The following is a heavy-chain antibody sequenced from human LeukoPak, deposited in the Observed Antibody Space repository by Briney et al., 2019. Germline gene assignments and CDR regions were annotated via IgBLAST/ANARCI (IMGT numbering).Heavy chain of an antibody. Sequence: SETPSLTCTVSGGSISSYYWSWIRQPPGKGLECIGYIYYSGSTNYNPSLKSRVAISVDTSKNQFSLKLSSVTAADTAVYYCARVPSSRAPFDYWGQGTLVTVSS. J-gene: IGHJ4*02. D-gene: IGHD2-2*01. CDR1: GGSISSYY. CDR3: ARVPSSRAPFDY. V-gene: IGHV4-59*01. CDR2: IYYSGST.